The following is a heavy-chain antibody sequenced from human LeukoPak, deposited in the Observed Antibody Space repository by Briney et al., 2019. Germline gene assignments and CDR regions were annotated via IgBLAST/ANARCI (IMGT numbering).Heavy chain of an antibody. CDR1: GYTFISYY. V-gene: IGHV1-2*06. CDR2: INPNSGGT. Sequence: EASVKVSCKPSGYTFISYYMHWVRQAPGQGLEWMGRINPNSGGTNYAQKFQGRVTMTRDTSISTAYMELSRLRSDDTAVYYCARDYYGDYAMFYYYYYMDVWGKGTTVTVSS. D-gene: IGHD4-17*01. J-gene: IGHJ6*03. CDR3: ARDYYGDYAMFYYYYYMDV.